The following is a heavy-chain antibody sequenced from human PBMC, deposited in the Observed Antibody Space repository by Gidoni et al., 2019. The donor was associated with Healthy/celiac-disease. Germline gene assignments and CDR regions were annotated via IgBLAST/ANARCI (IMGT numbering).Heavy chain of an antibody. Sequence: QVQLQASCPGLGKPSPTLSLTCTGSGGSITCGDYYWSWIRQPPGKGREWMGYIYYRGSTYYNPSLKSRVTISVDTSKNQFSLKLSSVTAADTAVYYCARDYWQQCGDNWFDPWGQGTLVTVSS. D-gene: IGHD6-13*01. CDR2: IYYRGST. J-gene: IGHJ5*02. CDR1: GGSITCGDYY. CDR3: ARDYWQQCGDNWFDP. V-gene: IGHV4-30-4*01.